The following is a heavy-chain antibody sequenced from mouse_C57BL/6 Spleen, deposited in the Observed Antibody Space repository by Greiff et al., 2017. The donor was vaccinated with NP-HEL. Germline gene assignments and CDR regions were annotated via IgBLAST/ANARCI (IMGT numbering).Heavy chain of an antibody. V-gene: IGHV5-9-1*02. Sequence: EVQLVESGEGLVKPGGSLKLSCAASGFTFSSYAMSWVRQTPEQRLEWVAYISSGGDYIYYVDTVKGRFTISRDTARNTLYLQMSSLKSEDTAMDYCTRETGYYAMDYWGQGTSVTVSS. J-gene: IGHJ4*01. CDR1: GFTFSSYA. CDR3: TRETGYYAMDY. CDR2: ISSGGDYI. D-gene: IGHD4-1*01.